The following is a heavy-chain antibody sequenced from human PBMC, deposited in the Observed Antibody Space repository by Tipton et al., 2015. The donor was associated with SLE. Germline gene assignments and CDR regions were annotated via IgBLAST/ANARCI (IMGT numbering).Heavy chain of an antibody. Sequence: GSLRLSCAASGLNFKNFAMSWVRQAPGKGLEWVSGISGSGESTYLADSVKGRFTISRDNSKSTVFLQMNTLRAEDTAVYYCAKDTWYCSIGNCHLYPAAGGYYYDFWGQGTRVIVSS. CDR1: GLNFKNFA. V-gene: IGHV3-23*01. J-gene: IGHJ4*02. CDR3: AKDTWYCSIGNCHLYPAAGGYYYDF. CDR2: ISGSGEST. D-gene: IGHD2-2*01.